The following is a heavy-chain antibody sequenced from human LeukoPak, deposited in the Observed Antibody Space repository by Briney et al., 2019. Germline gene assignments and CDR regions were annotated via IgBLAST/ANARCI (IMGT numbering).Heavy chain of an antibody. J-gene: IGHJ4*02. CDR2: IRSKANSYAT. V-gene: IGHV3-73*01. CDR1: VFTFSGSA. CDR3: TRHRDSRSGSYYGLDY. Sequence: GGSLRLCCAASVFTFSGSAMHWVRQASGKGLEWVGRIRSKANSYATAYAASVKGRFTISRDDSKNTAYLQMNSLKTEDTTVYYCTRHRDSRSGSYYGLDYWGQGTLVTVSS. D-gene: IGHD1-26*01.